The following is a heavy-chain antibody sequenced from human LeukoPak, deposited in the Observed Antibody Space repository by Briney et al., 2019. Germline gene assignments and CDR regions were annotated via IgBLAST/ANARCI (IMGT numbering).Heavy chain of an antibody. Sequence: GGSLRLSCAASGFTFSRYWMHWVRQAPGKGLEWVSRIKGDGSYTNYADSVKGRFTISRDNAKNTLNLQMNSLRAEDTAVYYCVRDGDGYNFDYWGQGTLVTVSS. CDR3: VRDGDGYNFDY. D-gene: IGHD5-24*01. J-gene: IGHJ4*02. CDR2: IKGDGSYT. V-gene: IGHV3-74*01. CDR1: GFTFSRYW.